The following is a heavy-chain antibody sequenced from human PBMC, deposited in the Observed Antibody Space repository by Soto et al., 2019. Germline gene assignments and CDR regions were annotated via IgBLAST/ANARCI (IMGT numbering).Heavy chain of an antibody. J-gene: IGHJ4*02. CDR1: GYTFTSYA. D-gene: IGHD4-4*01. CDR2: INAGNGNT. Sequence: QVQLVQSGAEVKKPGASVKVSCKASGYTFTSYAMHWVRQAPGQRLEWMGWINAGNGNTKYSQKFQGRVTITRDTSASTAYMELSSLRSEDTAVYYWSRQAEGGYSYGYWGQGTLVTVSS. CDR3: SRQAEGGYSYGY. V-gene: IGHV1-3*01.